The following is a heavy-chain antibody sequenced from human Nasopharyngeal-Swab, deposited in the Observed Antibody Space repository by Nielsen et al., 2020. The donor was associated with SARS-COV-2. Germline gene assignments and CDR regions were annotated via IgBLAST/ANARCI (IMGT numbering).Heavy chain of an antibody. V-gene: IGHV3-7*01. J-gene: IGHJ4*02. Sequence: GGSLRLSCAASGFTFSSYWMSWVRQAPGKGLEWVANIKQDGNEKYYVDSVKGRFTISRDNAKNSLYLQMNSLRAEDTAVYYCARVFGWELLRDGFDYWGQGTLVTVSS. CDR1: GFTFSSYW. CDR2: IKQDGNEK. CDR3: ARVFGWELLRDGFDY. D-gene: IGHD1-26*01.